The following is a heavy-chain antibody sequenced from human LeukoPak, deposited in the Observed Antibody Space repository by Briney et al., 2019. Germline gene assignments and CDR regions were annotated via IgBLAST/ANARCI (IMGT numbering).Heavy chain of an antibody. CDR1: GYTFTSYG. Sequence: ASVKVSCKASGYTFTSYGISWVRQAPGQGLEWMGWISAYNGNTNYAQKLQGRVTMTTATSTSTAYMELRSLRSDDTAVYYCAREGYDFWSGSNYYMDVWGKGTTVTVSS. CDR3: AREGYDFWSGSNYYMDV. V-gene: IGHV1-18*01. J-gene: IGHJ6*03. D-gene: IGHD3-3*01. CDR2: ISAYNGNT.